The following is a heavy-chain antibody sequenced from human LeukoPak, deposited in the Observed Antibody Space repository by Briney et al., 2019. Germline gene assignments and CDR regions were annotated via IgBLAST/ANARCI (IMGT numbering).Heavy chain of an antibody. J-gene: IGHJ6*02. CDR3: ARGIAAAGKYYYYYYGMDV. Sequence: SRVTISVDTSKNQFSLKLSSVTAADTAVYYCARGIAAAGKYYYYYYGMDVWGQGTTVTASS. D-gene: IGHD6-13*01. V-gene: IGHV4-34*01.